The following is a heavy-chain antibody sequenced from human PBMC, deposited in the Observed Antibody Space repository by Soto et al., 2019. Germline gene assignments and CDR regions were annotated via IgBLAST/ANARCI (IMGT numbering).Heavy chain of an antibody. CDR3: ARGLKADY. Sequence: QVQLQQWGAGLLKPSETLSLTCAVCGGSFSGYYWSWIRQPPGKGLEWIGEINHSGSTNYNPSLKSRVTISVDTSKNQFSLKLSSVTAADTAVYYCARGLKADYWGQGTLVTVSS. CDR2: INHSGST. CDR1: GGSFSGYY. J-gene: IGHJ4*02. V-gene: IGHV4-34*01.